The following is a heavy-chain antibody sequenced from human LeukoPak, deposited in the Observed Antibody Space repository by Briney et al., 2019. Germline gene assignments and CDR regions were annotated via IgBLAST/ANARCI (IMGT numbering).Heavy chain of an antibody. V-gene: IGHV3-23*01. D-gene: IGHD6-13*01. Sequence: GGSLTLSCAASGFRFNNYAKNWVRQTPGKGLEWVSVISSSGDHIYYADSVKGRLTISRDISKNTLYLQMSGLRAGDTAVYYCARGSYSSSWSSQDYWGQGTPVTVSS. CDR2: ISSSGDHI. CDR3: ARGSYSSSWSSQDY. CDR1: GFRFNNYA. J-gene: IGHJ4*02.